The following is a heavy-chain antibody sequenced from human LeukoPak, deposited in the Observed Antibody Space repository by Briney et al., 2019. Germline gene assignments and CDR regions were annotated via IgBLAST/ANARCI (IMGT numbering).Heavy chain of an antibody. D-gene: IGHD3-9*01. J-gene: IGHJ6*02. V-gene: IGHV3-30*03. CDR2: ISYDGSNK. CDR1: GFTFSSYG. CDR3: ARDRPYYDILTGIYYYDGMDV. Sequence: GGSLRLSCAASGFTFSSYGMHWVRQAPGKGLEWVAVISYDGSNKYYADSVKGRFTISRDNSKNTLYLQMNSLRAEDTAVYYCARDRPYYDILTGIYYYDGMDVWGQGTTVTVSS.